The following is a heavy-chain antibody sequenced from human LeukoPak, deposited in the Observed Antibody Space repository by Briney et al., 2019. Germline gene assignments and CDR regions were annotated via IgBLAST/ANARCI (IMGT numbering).Heavy chain of an antibody. V-gene: IGHV3-7*01. Sequence: GWSLRLSCAASGFTFSTYWMTWVRQAPGKGLEWVASISSDGSGKYYMDSVKGRFTISRDNAKNSLFLQMNSLRAEDTAVHYCGRVRPGDADYWGQGTLVTVSS. CDR3: GRVRPGDADY. D-gene: IGHD1-26*01. CDR2: ISSDGSGK. J-gene: IGHJ4*02. CDR1: GFTFSTYW.